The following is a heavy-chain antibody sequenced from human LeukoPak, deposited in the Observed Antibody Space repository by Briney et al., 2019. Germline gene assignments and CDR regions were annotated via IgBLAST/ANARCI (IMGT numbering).Heavy chain of an antibody. CDR3: ARDTDTVTTILDY. CDR2: NSDGSST. D-gene: IGHD4-17*01. V-gene: IGHV3-74*01. CDR1: GFTFSGYW. J-gene: IGHJ4*02. Sequence: GGSLRLSCAASGFTFSGYWMHWVRQAPGKGLVWVSRNSDGSSTSYADSVKGRFTISRDNAKNTLYLQMNSLRAEDTAVYYCARDTDTVTTILDYWGQGTLATVSS.